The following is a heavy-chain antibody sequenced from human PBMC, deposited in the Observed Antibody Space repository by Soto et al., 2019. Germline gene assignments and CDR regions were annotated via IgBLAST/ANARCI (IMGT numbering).Heavy chain of an antibody. CDR2: ISSSSSYI. V-gene: IGHV3-21*01. J-gene: IGHJ4*02. CDR1: GFTFSSYS. D-gene: IGHD2-2*01. CDR3: ARDHCSSTSCYEG. Sequence: EVQLVESGGGLVKPGGSLRLSCAASGFTFSSYSMNWVSQAPGKGLEWVSSISSSSSYIYYADSVMGRFTISRDNAKNSLFLQMNSLRAEDTAVYYCARDHCSSTSCYEGWGQGTLVTVSS.